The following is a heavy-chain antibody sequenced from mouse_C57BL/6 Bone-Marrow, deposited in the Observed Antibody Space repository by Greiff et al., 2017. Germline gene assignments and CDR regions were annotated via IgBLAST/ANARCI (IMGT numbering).Heavy chain of an antibody. CDR3: AREKAYYYGSSSPYYAMDY. D-gene: IGHD1-1*01. V-gene: IGHV1-9*01. J-gene: IGHJ4*01. CDR1: GYTFTGYW. CDR2: ILPGSGST. Sequence: QVQLQQSGAELMKPGASVKLSCKATGYTFTGYWIEWVKQRPGHGLEWIGEILPGSGSTNYNEKFKGKATFTADTSSNTAYMQLSSLTTEDSAIYYCAREKAYYYGSSSPYYAMDYWGQGTSVTVSS.